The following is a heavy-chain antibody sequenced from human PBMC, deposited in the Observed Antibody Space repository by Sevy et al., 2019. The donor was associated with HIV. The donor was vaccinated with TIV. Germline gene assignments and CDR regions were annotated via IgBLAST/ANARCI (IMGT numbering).Heavy chain of an antibody. CDR3: GNSGSHFGFDY. CDR2: IYSGGST. D-gene: IGHD5-12*01. V-gene: IGHV3-53*01. Sequence: GGSLRLSCAASGFTVSSNYMSWVRQAPGKGLEWVSVIYSGGSTYYADSVKGRFTISRDNSKNTLYLQMNSLRAEDTAVYYCGNSGSHFGFDYWGQGTLVTVSS. J-gene: IGHJ4*02. CDR1: GFTVSSNY.